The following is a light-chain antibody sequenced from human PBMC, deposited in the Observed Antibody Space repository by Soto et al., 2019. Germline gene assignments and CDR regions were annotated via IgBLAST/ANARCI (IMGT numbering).Light chain of an antibody. J-gene: IGLJ1*01. V-gene: IGLV2-11*01. CDR3: CSYAGSYPFV. Sequence: QSVLTQPRSVSGSPGQSVTISCTGTSSVVGGYNYVSWYQQHPGKAPRLVIYDVSKRPSGVPDRFSGSKSGNTASLTISGLQAEDEADYYCCSYAGSYPFVFGTGTKVTVL. CDR2: DVS. CDR1: SSVVGGYNY.